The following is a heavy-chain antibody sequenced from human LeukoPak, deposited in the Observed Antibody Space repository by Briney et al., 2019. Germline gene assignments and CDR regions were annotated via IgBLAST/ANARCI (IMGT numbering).Heavy chain of an antibody. CDR2: ISSSSSYI. J-gene: IGHJ4*02. CDR3: ARAGSTSYPYYFDY. V-gene: IGHV3-21*01. D-gene: IGHD6-25*01. CDR1: GFTFSSYS. Sequence: PGGSLRLSCAASGFTFSSYSMNWVRQAPGKGLEWVSSISSSSSYIYYADSVKGRFTISRDNSKNTLYLQMGSLRAEDMAVYYCARAGSTSYPYYFDYWGQGTLVTVSS.